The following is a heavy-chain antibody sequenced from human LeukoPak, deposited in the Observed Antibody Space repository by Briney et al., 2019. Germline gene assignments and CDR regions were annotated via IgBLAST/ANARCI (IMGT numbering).Heavy chain of an antibody. CDR2: ISGSGGST. J-gene: IGHJ3*02. CDR3: AKGVVRGARKASDAFDI. CDR1: GGSISSSSYY. D-gene: IGHD3-10*01. Sequence: PSETLSLTCTVSGGSISSSSYYWGWIRQPPGKGLEWVSAISGSGGSTYYADSVKGRFTISRDNSKNTLYLQMNSLRAEDTAVYYCAKGVVRGARKASDAFDIWGQGTMVTVSS. V-gene: IGHV3-23*01.